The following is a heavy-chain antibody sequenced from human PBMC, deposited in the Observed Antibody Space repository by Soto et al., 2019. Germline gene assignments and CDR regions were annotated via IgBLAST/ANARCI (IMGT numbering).Heavy chain of an antibody. D-gene: IGHD2-21*01. CDR3: ARDTGFPDNYMHA. CDR2: IYYSGST. Sequence: PSETLSLTCTVSGGSISSYYWSWIRQPPGKGLEWIGYIYYSGSTNYNPSLKSRVTISVDTSKNQFSLKLSSVTAADTAVYYCARDTGFPDNYMHALGQATTITVFS. CDR1: GGSISSYY. J-gene: IGHJ6*03. V-gene: IGHV4-59*01.